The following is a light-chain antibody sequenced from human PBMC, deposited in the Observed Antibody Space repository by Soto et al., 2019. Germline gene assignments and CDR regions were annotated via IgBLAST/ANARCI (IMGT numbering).Light chain of an antibody. CDR3: QQYGSSPRK. Sequence: EIVLTQSPGTLSLSPGERATLSCRAIQRVSSSDLAWYQQKPGQAPRLLIYDASSRATGIPDRFSGSGSGTDCTLTISRLEPEDFAVYYCQQYGSSPRKFGPGPKVEIK. J-gene: IGKJ1*01. CDR1: QRVSSSD. V-gene: IGKV3-20*01. CDR2: DAS.